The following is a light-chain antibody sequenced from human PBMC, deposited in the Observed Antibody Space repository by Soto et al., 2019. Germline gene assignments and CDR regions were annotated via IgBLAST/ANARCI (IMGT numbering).Light chain of an antibody. V-gene: IGLV2-14*03. J-gene: IGLJ2*01. CDR3: SSYTTSSRVV. CDR1: YSDVGAYSY. Sequence: QSALTQPASASGSPGQSITISCTGTYSDVGAYSYVSWYQHHPGKVPRLIIHDVTDRPSGVSDRFSGSKSGDTASLTISGLLAEDEAHYYCSSYTTSSRVVFGGGTKLTVL. CDR2: DVT.